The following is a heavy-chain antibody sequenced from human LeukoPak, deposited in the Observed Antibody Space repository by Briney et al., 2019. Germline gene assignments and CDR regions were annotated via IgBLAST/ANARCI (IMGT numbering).Heavy chain of an antibody. CDR1: GYSISSGYY. Sequence: PSETLSLSCTVSGYSISSGYYWGWLRQPPGKGREWTWSIYHSGSTYYNPSLKSRVTISIDTSKNQFSLKLSTVTAADTAVYYCARIWSGYNYFDYWGQGTLVTVSS. CDR2: IYHSGST. D-gene: IGHD3-3*01. CDR3: ARIWSGYNYFDY. V-gene: IGHV4-38-2*02. J-gene: IGHJ4*02.